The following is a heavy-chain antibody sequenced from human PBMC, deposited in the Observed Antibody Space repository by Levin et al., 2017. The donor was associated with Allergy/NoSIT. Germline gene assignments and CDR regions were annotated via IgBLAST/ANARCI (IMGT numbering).Heavy chain of an antibody. V-gene: IGHV5-51*01. CDR2: IYPGDSDT. D-gene: IGHD6-19*01. Sequence: KSGESLKISCKGSGYSFTSYWIGWVRQMPGKGLEWMGIIYPGDSDTRYSPSFQGQVTISADKSISTAYLQWSSLKASDTAMYYCARHWESGWPSNDAFDIWGQGTMVTVSS. CDR3: ARHWESGWPSNDAFDI. CDR1: GYSFTSYW. J-gene: IGHJ3*02.